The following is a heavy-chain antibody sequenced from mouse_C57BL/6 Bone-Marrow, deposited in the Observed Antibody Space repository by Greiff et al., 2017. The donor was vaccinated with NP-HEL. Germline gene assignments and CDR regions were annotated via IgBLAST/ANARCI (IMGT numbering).Heavy chain of an antibody. CDR2: IDPENGDT. V-gene: IGHV14-4*01. CDR3: TTGGLYYFDD. J-gene: IGHJ2*01. CDR1: GFNIKDDY. Sequence: VQLQQSGAELVRPGASVKLSCTASGFNIKDDYMHWVKQRPEQGLEWIGWIDPENGDTEYASKFQGKATITADTSSNTAYLQLSSLTSEDTAVYYCTTGGLYYFDDWGQGTTLTVSS. D-gene: IGHD1-1*02.